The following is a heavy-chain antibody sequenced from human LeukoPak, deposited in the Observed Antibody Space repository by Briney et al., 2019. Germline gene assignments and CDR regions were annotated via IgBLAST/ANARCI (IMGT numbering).Heavy chain of an antibody. J-gene: IGHJ5*02. Sequence: SETLSPTSTVSGASISSGDYHWNWIRQPPGKGLEWIGFIHDSGSTYYNPSLKSRVSISRDMSKNQLSLMLSSVTAADTAVYYCARGFGAGNYYYGWFDPWGQGTLVTVSS. CDR1: GASISSGDYH. CDR3: ARGFGAGNYYYGWFDP. CDR2: IHDSGST. V-gene: IGHV4-30-4*01. D-gene: IGHD3-10*01.